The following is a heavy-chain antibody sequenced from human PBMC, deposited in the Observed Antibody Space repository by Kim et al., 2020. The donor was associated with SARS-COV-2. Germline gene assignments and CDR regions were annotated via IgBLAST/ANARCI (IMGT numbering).Heavy chain of an antibody. Sequence: HPDSVKGRVTISRDNSKSPLYFQMNSLRAEDPAVYYCARLSIAAFDYWGQGTLVTVSS. CDR3: ARLSIAAFDY. V-gene: IGHV3-66*04. D-gene: IGHD6-6*01. J-gene: IGHJ4*02.